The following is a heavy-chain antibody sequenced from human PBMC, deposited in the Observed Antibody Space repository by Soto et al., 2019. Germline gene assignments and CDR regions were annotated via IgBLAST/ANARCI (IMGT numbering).Heavy chain of an antibody. CDR1: GFTFSSYS. CDR3: SRHPKCIAQIGWFDP. CDR2: ISSSSSTI. J-gene: IGHJ5*02. V-gene: IGHV3-48*01. D-gene: IGHD6-13*01. Sequence: EVQLVESGGGLVQPGGSLRLSCAASGFTFSSYSMNWVRQAPGKGLEWVSYISSSSSTIYYADSVKGRFTISRDNAKNSLYLQMNSLRAEDTAVYHYSRHPKCIAQIGWFDPWGQGTLVTVSS.